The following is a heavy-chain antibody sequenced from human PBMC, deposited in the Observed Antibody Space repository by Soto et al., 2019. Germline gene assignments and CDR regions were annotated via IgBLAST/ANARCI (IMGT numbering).Heavy chain of an antibody. J-gene: IGHJ6*02. Sequence: ASVKVSCKASGYTFTSYYMHWVRQAPGQGLEWMGIINPSGGSTSYAQKFQGRVTMTRDTSTSTVYMELSSLRSEDTAVYYCASVLRLLEWSSYYYYGMDVWGQGTTVTVSS. D-gene: IGHD3-3*01. CDR3: ASVLRLLEWSSYYYYGMDV. V-gene: IGHV1-46*01. CDR1: GYTFTSYY. CDR2: INPSGGST.